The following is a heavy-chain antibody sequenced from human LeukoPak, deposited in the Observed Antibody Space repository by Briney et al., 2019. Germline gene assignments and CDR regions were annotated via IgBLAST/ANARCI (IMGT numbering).Heavy chain of an antibody. CDR1: GFTFSSYA. Sequence: PGGSLRLSCVASGFTFSSYAMHWVRQAPGKGLEWVAYIRYDGTNKYYADSVKGRFTISRDNAKNTLYLQMNSLRAEDTAVYYCARESGKYYYYMDVWGKGTTVTVSS. J-gene: IGHJ6*03. CDR2: IRYDGTNK. V-gene: IGHV3-30*02. CDR3: ARESGKYYYYMDV.